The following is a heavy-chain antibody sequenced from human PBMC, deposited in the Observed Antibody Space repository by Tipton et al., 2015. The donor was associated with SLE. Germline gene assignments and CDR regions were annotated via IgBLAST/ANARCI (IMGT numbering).Heavy chain of an antibody. Sequence: SLRLSCAASGFTFSSYEMNWVRQAPGKGLEWVSYISSSGSTIYYADSVKGRFTIPRDNAKNSLYLQMNSLRAEDTAVYYCASFQHHGYGGLFDYWGQGTLVTVSS. J-gene: IGHJ4*02. CDR1: GFTFSSYE. D-gene: IGHD4-23*01. V-gene: IGHV3-48*03. CDR3: ASFQHHGYGGLFDY. CDR2: ISSSGSTI.